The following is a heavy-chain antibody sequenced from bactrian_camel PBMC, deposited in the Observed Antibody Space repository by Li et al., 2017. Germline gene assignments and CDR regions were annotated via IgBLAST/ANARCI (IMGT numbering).Heavy chain of an antibody. V-gene: IGHV3S68*01. CDR3: AAKPPFLGMCGVGTSFDY. J-gene: IGHJ4*01. Sequence: VQAGGSLRLSCLASGATHMRQFCMGWFRQAPGKEREGVANIDRDYTTKYVDSVKGRFTVSQDNAKNTLYLQMNSLKPEDTGMYYCAAKPPFLGMCGVGTSFDYWGQGTQVTVS. CDR2: IDRDYTT. CDR1: GATHMRQFC.